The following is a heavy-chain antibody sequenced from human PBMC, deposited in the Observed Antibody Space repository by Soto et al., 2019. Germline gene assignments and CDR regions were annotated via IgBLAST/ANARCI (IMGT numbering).Heavy chain of an antibody. CDR2: ISAYNGNT. V-gene: IGHV1-18*01. CDR1: GYTFTSYG. CDR3: ARDAPNYDFWSGYEYWYFDL. J-gene: IGHJ2*01. D-gene: IGHD3-3*01. Sequence: QVQLVQSGAEVKKPGASVKVSCKASGYTFTSYGISWVRQAPGQGLEWMGWISAYNGNTNYAQKLQGRVTMTTDTSTSTAYMELRSLRSDGTAVYYCARDAPNYDFWSGYEYWYFDLWGRGTLVTVSS.